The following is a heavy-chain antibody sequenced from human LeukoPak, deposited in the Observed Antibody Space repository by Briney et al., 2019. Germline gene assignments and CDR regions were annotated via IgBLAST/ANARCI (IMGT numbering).Heavy chain of an antibody. Sequence: SETLSLTCTVSGGAISTYYWNWIRQPPGKGLEWIGYIYYNGITNYNPSLKSRVTISLDTSKTQFSLKLSSVTAADTAVYYCARARYTHVGYCSSTSCYGFDYWGQGTLVTVSS. D-gene: IGHD2-2*01. CDR2: IYYNGIT. V-gene: IGHV4-59*01. J-gene: IGHJ4*02. CDR3: ARARYTHVGYCSSTSCYGFDY. CDR1: GGAISTYY.